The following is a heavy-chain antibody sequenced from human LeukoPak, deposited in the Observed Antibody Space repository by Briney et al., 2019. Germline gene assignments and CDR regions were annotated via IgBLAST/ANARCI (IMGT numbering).Heavy chain of an antibody. D-gene: IGHD5-12*01. Sequence: GGSLRLSCAASGFTFSSYGMHWVRQAPGKGLEWVAFIRYDGSNKYYADSVKGRFTISRDNSKNTLYLQMNSLRAEDTAVYYCAKVFSGYDETLDYWGRGTLVTVSS. CDR3: AKVFSGYDETLDY. J-gene: IGHJ4*02. CDR1: GFTFSSYG. CDR2: IRYDGSNK. V-gene: IGHV3-30*02.